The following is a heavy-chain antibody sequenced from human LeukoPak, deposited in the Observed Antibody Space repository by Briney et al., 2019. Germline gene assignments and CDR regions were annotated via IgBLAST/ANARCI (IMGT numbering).Heavy chain of an antibody. J-gene: IGHJ4*02. CDR2: IYYSGST. V-gene: IGHV4-59*12. CDR1: GGSISSYY. Sequence: PSETLSLTCTVSGGSISSYYWSWIRQPPGKGLEWIGYIYYSGSTNYNPSLKSRVTISLDTSKSQFSLHLNSVTAADTAVYYCARAEGSGSGAYTLDYWGQGILVTVSS. D-gene: IGHD3-10*01. CDR3: ARAEGSGSGAYTLDY.